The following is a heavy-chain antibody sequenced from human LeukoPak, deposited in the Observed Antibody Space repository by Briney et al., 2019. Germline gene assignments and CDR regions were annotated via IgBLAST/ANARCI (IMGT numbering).Heavy chain of an antibody. D-gene: IGHD1-26*01. J-gene: IGHJ4*02. Sequence: PGGSLRLSSAASGFTFGNYAMSWVRQAPGKGLEWVSAISSTGGSTYYADSVKGRFTISRDNSKNTLYLQVNSLRAEDTAVYYCAKFSTVSSGSYYDFDYWGQGTLVTVSS. CDR1: GFTFGNYA. CDR3: AKFSTVSSGSYYDFDY. CDR2: ISSTGGST. V-gene: IGHV3-23*01.